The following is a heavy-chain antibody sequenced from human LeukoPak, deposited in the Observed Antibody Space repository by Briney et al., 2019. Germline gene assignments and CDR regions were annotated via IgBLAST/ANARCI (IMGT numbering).Heavy chain of an antibody. V-gene: IGHV4-38-2*02. D-gene: IGHD3-16*01. CDR3: ARDLSRVMSDY. CDR1: GYSISSGYY. J-gene: IGHJ4*02. Sequence: KASETLSLTCTVSGYSISSGYYWGWIRQPPGKGLEWIGSIYHSGSTYYNPSLKSRVTISVDTSKNQFSLKLSSVTAADTAVYYCARDLSRVMSDYWGQGTLVTVSS. CDR2: IYHSGST.